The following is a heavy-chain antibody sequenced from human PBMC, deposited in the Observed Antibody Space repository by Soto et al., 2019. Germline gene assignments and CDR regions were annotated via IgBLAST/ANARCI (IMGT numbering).Heavy chain of an antibody. CDR3: TCGDGDYVGYFDY. V-gene: IGHV3-23*01. CDR1: GFTFSSHA. CDR2: ISGSGGGT. D-gene: IGHD4-17*01. Sequence: EVQLLDSGGGLEQPGGSLRLSCAASGFTFSSHAMSWVRQAPGKGLEWVSAISGSGGGTYYADSVKGRFTISRDNSKNTLYLQMNSLRAEDTAVYYCTCGDGDYVGYFDYWGQGTLVTVSS. J-gene: IGHJ4*02.